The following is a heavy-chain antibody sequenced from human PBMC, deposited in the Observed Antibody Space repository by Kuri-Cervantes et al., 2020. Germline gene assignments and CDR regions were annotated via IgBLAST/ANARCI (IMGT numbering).Heavy chain of an antibody. V-gene: IGHV3-21*01. CDR1: GFTFSSYS. Sequence: GGSLRLSCAASGFTFSSYSMNWVRQAPGKGLEWVSSISSSSNYIYYADSVKGRFTISRDNAKNSLYLQMDSLRAEDTAVYYCARVYGTLDYWGQGTLVTVSS. CDR3: ARVYGTLDY. J-gene: IGHJ4*02. D-gene: IGHD1-14*01. CDR2: ISSSSNYI.